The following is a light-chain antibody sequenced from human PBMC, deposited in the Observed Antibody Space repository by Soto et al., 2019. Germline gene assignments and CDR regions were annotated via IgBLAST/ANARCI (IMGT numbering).Light chain of an antibody. CDR2: GAS. Sequence: EIVLTQSPGTLSLSPGERATLSCRASQSVSSSYLAWYQQKPGQAPRLLIYGASSTAAVIPDSLSGSGSGTDFSLTISSLEPEDVAVYYCQQYGRYPLLTFGGGTKVEIK. J-gene: IGKJ4*01. CDR1: QSVSSSY. V-gene: IGKV3-20*01. CDR3: QQYGRYPLLT.